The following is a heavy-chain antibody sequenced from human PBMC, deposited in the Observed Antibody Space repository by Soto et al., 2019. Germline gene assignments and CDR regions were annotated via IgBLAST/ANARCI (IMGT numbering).Heavy chain of an antibody. CDR2: ISTHNGNT. V-gene: IGHV1-18*01. Sequence: GPSVKVACKASGYTFINYGISWVRQAPGQGLEWMGWISTHNGNTNYGQKVQGRVTMTTDTSTSTVYMELRSLRSDDTAVYYCARDGLYSRPLAGYGSDVWGQGTTVTVSS. D-gene: IGHD1-26*01. CDR3: ARDGLYSRPLAGYGSDV. CDR1: GYTFINYG. J-gene: IGHJ6*02.